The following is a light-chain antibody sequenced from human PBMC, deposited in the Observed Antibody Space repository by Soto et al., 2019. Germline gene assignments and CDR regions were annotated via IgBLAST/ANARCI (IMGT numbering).Light chain of an antibody. CDR2: GAS. CDR3: QQYNNWPQT. Sequence: IALQPSPATLSLAPGKSATLSCRASQSVSSNLAWYQQKPGQAPRLLIYGASTRATGIPARFSGSGSGTEFTLTISSLQSEDFAVYYCQQYNNWPQTFGQGTKVDIK. CDR1: QSVSSN. V-gene: IGKV3-15*01. J-gene: IGKJ1*01.